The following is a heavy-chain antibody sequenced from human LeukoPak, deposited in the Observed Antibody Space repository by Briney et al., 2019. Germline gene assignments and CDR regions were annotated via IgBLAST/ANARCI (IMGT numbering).Heavy chain of an antibody. D-gene: IGHD6-6*01. J-gene: IGHJ4*02. CDR3: ARDMSISPHY. CDR1: GFTFGSYE. CDR2: ISTSGSII. V-gene: IGHV3-48*03. Sequence: GGSLRLSCEASGFTFGSYEMTWVRQAPGKGLEWLSYISTSGSIIVYADSVRGRFTVSRDNAKNSLYLQMNSLRAEDTALYYCARDMSISPHYWGQGTLVTVSS.